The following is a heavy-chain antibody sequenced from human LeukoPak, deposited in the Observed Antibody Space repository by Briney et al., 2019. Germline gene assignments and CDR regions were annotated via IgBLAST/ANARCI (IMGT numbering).Heavy chain of an antibody. J-gene: IGHJ4*02. Sequence: ASVKVSCKASGYTFTRYYMHWVRQAPGQGLEGMGIINPSGGSTSYAQKFQGRVTMTRDMSTSTGDMELNSLRSEDTAVYYCAKGLTTVTTLYYFDYWGQGTLVTVSS. CDR3: AKGLTTVTTLYYFDY. CDR2: INPSGGST. D-gene: IGHD4-17*01. CDR1: GYTFTRYY. V-gene: IGHV1-46*01.